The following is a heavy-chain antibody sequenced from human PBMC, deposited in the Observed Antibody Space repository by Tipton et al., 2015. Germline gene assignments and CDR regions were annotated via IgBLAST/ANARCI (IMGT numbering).Heavy chain of an antibody. D-gene: IGHD2/OR15-2a*01. V-gene: IGHV3-11*04. J-gene: IGHJ3*01. Sequence: SLRLSCTTSGFTFSDYYMSWIRQAPGKGLEWISYISQSGTTTHYADSVKGRFTISRDNAKNSLYLQMNSLRAEDTAIYYCARDVNGGYFDLWGQGTTVTVSP. CDR3: ARDVNGGYFDL. CDR1: GFTFSDYY. CDR2: ISQSGTTT.